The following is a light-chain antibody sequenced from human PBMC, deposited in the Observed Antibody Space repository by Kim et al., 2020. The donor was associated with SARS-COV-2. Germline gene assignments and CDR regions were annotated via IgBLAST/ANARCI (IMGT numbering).Light chain of an antibody. Sequence: QSALTQPASVSGSPGQTVTISCTGTNSDVGSYNLFSWYQQHPGKAPKLMIYEINERPSGVSDRFSGSKSGSTASLTISGLQAEDEADYYCSSYAGYGLGVFGGGTQLTVL. V-gene: IGLV2-23*02. CDR2: EIN. J-gene: IGLJ3*02. CDR3: SSYAGYGLGV. CDR1: NSDVGSYNL.